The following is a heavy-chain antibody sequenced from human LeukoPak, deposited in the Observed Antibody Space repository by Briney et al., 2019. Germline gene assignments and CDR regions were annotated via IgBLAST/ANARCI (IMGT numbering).Heavy chain of an antibody. CDR1: GYTFTSYA. CDR2: INTNTGNP. V-gene: IGHV7-4-1*02. CDR3: ARVVAVAGTDYYYGMDV. D-gene: IGHD6-19*01. Sequence: ASVKVSCKASGYTFTSYAMNWVRQAPGQGLEWMGWINTNTGNPTYAQGFTGRFVFSLDTSVSTAYLQISSLKAEDTAVYYCARVVAVAGTDYYYGMDVWGQGTTVTVSS. J-gene: IGHJ6*02.